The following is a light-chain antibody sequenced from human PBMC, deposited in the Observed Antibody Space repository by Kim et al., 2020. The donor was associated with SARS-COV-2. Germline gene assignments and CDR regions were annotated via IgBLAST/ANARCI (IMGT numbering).Light chain of an antibody. J-gene: IGKJ1*01. CDR1: QSISKY. Sequence: SVGDRVIITGRASQSISKYLAWYQRKPGKAPKLLIFDVSVLESGVPSRFGGSGSGTEFTLTITSLQPDDFATYYCQQYNNYASLTFGQGTKVDIK. CDR2: DVS. CDR3: QQYNNYASLT. V-gene: IGKV1-5*01.